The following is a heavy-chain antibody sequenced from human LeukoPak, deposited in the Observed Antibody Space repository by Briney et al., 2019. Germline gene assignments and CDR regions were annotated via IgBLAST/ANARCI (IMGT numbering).Heavy chain of an antibody. V-gene: IGHV4-34*01. J-gene: IGHJ6*03. CDR3: ARVRYDSSGYSYYYMDV. CDR2: INHSGST. D-gene: IGHD3-22*01. Sequence: SETLSLTCAVYGGSFSGYYWSWIRQPPGKGLGWIGEINHSGSTNYNPSLKSRVTISVDTSKNQFSLKLSSVTAADTAVYYCARVRYDSSGYSYYYMDVWGKGTTVTISS. CDR1: GGSFSGYY.